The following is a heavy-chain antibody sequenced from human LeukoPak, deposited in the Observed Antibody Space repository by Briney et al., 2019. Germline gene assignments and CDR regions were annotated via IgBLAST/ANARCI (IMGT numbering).Heavy chain of an antibody. J-gene: IGHJ4*02. CDR2: IYYSGST. V-gene: IGHV4-31*03. CDR1: GGSISSGGYY. CDR3: ARQEFDYYDSSGYYAYYFDY. D-gene: IGHD3-22*01. Sequence: SQTLSLTCTVSGGSISSGGYYWSWIRQHPGKGLEWIGYIYYSGSTYYNPSLKSRVTISVDTSKNQFSLKLSSVTAADTAVYYCARQEFDYYDSSGYYAYYFDYWGQGTLVTVSS.